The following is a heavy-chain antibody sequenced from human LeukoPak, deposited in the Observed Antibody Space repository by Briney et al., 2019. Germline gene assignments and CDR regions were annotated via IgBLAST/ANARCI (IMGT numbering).Heavy chain of an antibody. CDR2: ISWNSGSI. Sequence: GGSLGLSCAGSGFIFNNYAMHWVRQPPGKGLEWVSGISWNSGSIDYADSVKGRFTISRDNAKNSLYLQMNSQRVEDTAFYYCAKDNRRHYTSGPNPDSLHWGQGALVTVSS. CDR3: AKDNRRHYTSGPNPDSLH. CDR1: GFIFNNYA. J-gene: IGHJ4*02. D-gene: IGHD6-19*01. V-gene: IGHV3-9*01.